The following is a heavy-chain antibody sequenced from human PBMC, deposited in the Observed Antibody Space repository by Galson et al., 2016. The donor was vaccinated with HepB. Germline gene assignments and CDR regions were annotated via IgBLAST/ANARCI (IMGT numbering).Heavy chain of an antibody. CDR1: GGTFTSYA. J-gene: IGHJ4*02. D-gene: IGHD6-19*01. Sequence: SVKVSCKASGGTFTSYAFTWVRQAPGQGLEWMGRIIPIIDEVNYSRKFQGRFTITADKSTSTAFMELSSLRSEDTAVYYCARGPSDYSDYWGQGTLVTVSS. CDR2: IIPIIDEV. V-gene: IGHV1-69*04. CDR3: ARGPSDYSDY.